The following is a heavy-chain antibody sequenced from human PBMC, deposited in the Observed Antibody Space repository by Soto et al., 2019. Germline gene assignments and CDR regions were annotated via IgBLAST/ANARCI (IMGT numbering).Heavy chain of an antibody. V-gene: IGHV4-39*02. J-gene: IGHJ6*02. Sequence: SETLSLTCTVSGGSISSSSYYWGWIRQPPGKGLEWIGSIYYSGSTYYNPSLKSRVTISVDTSKNQFSLKLRSVTAADTAVYYCARDVRGVMREGYYYYYGMDVWVQGTTVT. CDR1: GGSISSSSYY. CDR2: IYYSGST. CDR3: ARDVRGVMREGYYYYYGMDV. D-gene: IGHD3-10*01.